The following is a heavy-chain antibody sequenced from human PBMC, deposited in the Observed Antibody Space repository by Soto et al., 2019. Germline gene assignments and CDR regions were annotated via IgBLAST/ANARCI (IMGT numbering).Heavy chain of an antibody. D-gene: IGHD3-22*01. CDR1: GFTVSSNY. Sequence: EVQLVESEGGLVQPGGSLRLSCAASGFTVSSNYMSWVRQAPGKGLEWVSVIYSGGSTYYADSVKGRFTISRDNSKNTLYLQMKSLRAEDTAVYYCARDGHSSGNDAFDIWGQGTMVTVSS. J-gene: IGHJ3*02. CDR3: ARDGHSSGNDAFDI. CDR2: IYSGGST. V-gene: IGHV3-66*01.